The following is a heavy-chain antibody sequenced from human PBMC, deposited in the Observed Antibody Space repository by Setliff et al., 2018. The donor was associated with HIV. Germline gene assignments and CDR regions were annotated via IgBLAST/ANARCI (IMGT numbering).Heavy chain of an antibody. V-gene: IGHV4-4*07. Sequence: PSETLSLTCTVSGGSISSRYWSWIRQPAGKGLEWIGRIYTSGNTNYNPSLKSRVAMSVDTSKNQFSLKLSSVTAADTAVYYCARDSELGLNYHYGMDVWGQGTTVTVSS. CDR1: GGSISSRY. D-gene: IGHD1-26*01. CDR2: IYTSGNT. J-gene: IGHJ6*02. CDR3: ARDSELGLNYHYGMDV.